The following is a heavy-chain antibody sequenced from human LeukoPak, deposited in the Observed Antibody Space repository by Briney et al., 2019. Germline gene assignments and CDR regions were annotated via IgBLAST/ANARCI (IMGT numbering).Heavy chain of an antibody. J-gene: IGHJ4*02. CDR3: ARSRGSSGSYPFGY. Sequence: GGSLRLSCAASGFTFSSYSMNWVRQAPGKGLEWVSYISSSSSTIYYAGSVKGRFTISRDNAKNSLFLQMNSLRAEDTAVYYCARSRGSSGSYPFGYWGQGTLVTVSS. D-gene: IGHD1-26*01. CDR2: ISSSSSTI. CDR1: GFTFSSYS. V-gene: IGHV3-48*01.